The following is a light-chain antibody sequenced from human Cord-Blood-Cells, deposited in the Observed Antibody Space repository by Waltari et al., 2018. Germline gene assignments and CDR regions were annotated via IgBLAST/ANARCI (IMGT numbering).Light chain of an antibody. Sequence: QSALPQPASVSGSAGQARTSACTGISIDVGGYNYLSWYQQHPGKAPKLMIYDVSNRPSGVSNRFSGSKSGNTASLAIPGLQAEDEADYYCSSYTSSSTLVFGGGTKLTVL. CDR1: SIDVGGYNY. CDR3: SSYTSSSTLV. J-gene: IGLJ2*01. CDR2: DVS. V-gene: IGLV2-14*01.